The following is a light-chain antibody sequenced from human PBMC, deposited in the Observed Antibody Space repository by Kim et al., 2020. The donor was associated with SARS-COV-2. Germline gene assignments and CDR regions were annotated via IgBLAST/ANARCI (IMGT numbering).Light chain of an antibody. CDR3: GTWDSSLSAVV. CDR1: SSNIGNNY. V-gene: IGLV1-51*01. CDR2: DNN. J-gene: IGLJ2*01. Sequence: GQKDTISCSGSSSNIGNNYVSWDQQLPGTAPKLLIYDNNKRPSGIPDRFSGSKSGTSATLGITGLQTGDEADYYCGTWDSSLSAVVFGGGTQLTVL.